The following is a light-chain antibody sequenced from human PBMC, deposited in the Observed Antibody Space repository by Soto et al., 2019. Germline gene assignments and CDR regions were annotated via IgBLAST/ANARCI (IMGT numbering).Light chain of an antibody. CDR3: HEDNSFPLT. V-gene: IGKV1-12*01. Sequence: DIQMTQSPSSVSASVGARVSITCRARQDIRNWLAWYQQKPGRSPKLLIYTGSSLQSGVPSRFSAAGSGTDITLNMSSLQLADVETYYCHEDNSFPLTFGGGNEVEIK. CDR2: TGS. CDR1: QDIRNW. J-gene: IGKJ4*01.